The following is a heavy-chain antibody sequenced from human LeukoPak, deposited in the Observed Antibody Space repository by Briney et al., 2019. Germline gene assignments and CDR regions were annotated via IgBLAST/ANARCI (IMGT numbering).Heavy chain of an antibody. J-gene: IGHJ4*02. Sequence: SGTLSLTCAVYGGSFSGYYWNWIRQPPGKGLEWIGYISSSGSTNYSFSLKSRVTISVDTSKNQLSLKLSSVTAADTAMYYCARTRRDAYLTPFKYWGQGTLVSVSS. CDR2: ISSSGST. D-gene: IGHD3-16*01. V-gene: IGHV4-59*01. CDR3: ARTRRDAYLTPFKY. CDR1: GGSFSGYY.